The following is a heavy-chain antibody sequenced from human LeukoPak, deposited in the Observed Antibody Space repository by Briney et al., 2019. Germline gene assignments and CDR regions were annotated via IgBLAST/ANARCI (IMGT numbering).Heavy chain of an antibody. CDR3: TRDPSSSSFGSLGSLFDY. Sequence: GGSLRLSCTASGFTFGDYAMSWFRQAPGKGLEWVGFIRSKAYGGTTEYAASVKGRFTISRDDSKSIAYLQMNSLKTEDTAVYYCTRDPSSSSFGSLGSLFDYWGQGTLVTVSS. CDR2: IRSKAYGGTT. CDR1: GFTFGDYA. D-gene: IGHD6-13*01. V-gene: IGHV3-49*03. J-gene: IGHJ4*02.